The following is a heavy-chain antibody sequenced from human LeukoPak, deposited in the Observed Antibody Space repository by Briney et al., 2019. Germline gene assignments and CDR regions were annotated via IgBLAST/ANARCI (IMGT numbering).Heavy chain of an antibody. Sequence: GGSLRLSCAASGFTFDDYAMHWVRQAPGKGLEWVSGISWNSGSIGYADSVKGRFTISRDNAKNSLYLQMNSLRAEDMALYYCAKAFSSGYLPGAFDIWGQGTMVTVSS. D-gene: IGHD3-22*01. V-gene: IGHV3-9*03. CDR1: GFTFDDYA. CDR3: AKAFSSGYLPGAFDI. J-gene: IGHJ3*02. CDR2: ISWNSGSI.